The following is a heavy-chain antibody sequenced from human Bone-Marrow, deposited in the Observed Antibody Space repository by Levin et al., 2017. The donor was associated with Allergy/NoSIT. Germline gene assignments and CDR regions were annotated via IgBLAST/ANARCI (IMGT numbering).Heavy chain of an antibody. D-gene: IGHD2-15*01. Sequence: RASVKVSCKTSGFTFTNYGFNWVRQAPGQGLEWMGWISAYNGETNYARSLQGRVTMTTDTSTRTVYMDLRGLRSDDTAVYYCARWASCESGGGSCFDFWGQGTLVTVSS. CDR2: ISAYNGET. CDR3: ARWASCESGGGSCFDF. J-gene: IGHJ4*02. V-gene: IGHV1-18*01. CDR1: GFTFTNYG.